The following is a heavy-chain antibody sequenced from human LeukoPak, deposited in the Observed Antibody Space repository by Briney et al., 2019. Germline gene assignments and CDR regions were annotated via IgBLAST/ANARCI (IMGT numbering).Heavy chain of an antibody. CDR2: IYPGDSDT. CDR1: GYSFTSYW. J-gene: IGHJ6*02. Sequence: GESLKISCKGSGYSFTSYWIGWVRQMPGKGLEWMGIIYPGDSDTRYSPSFQGQVTISADKSISTAYLQWSSLKASDTAMHYCARSIVGTTGYYYGMDVWGQGTTVTVSS. V-gene: IGHV5-51*01. CDR3: ARSIVGTTGYYYGMDV. D-gene: IGHD1-26*01.